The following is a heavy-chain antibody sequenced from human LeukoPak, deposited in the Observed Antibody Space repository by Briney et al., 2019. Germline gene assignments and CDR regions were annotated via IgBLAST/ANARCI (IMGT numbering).Heavy chain of an antibody. Sequence: GGSLRLSCAASGFTFDDYAMHWVRQAPGKGLEWVSGITWNSDYIVYADSVKGRFTISRDNAKSSLYLQMNSLRAEDTALYYCAKDIRGSTSWYGLDYWGQGTLVTVSS. D-gene: IGHD6-13*01. CDR3: AKDIRGSTSWYGLDY. V-gene: IGHV3-9*01. CDR2: ITWNSDYI. J-gene: IGHJ4*02. CDR1: GFTFDDYA.